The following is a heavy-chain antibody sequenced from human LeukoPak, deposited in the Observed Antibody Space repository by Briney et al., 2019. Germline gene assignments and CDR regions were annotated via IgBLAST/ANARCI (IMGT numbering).Heavy chain of an antibody. D-gene: IGHD3-16*02. CDR2: FDPEGGET. V-gene: IGHV1-24*01. CDR3: ATDLLGVIVSSAS. Sequence: ASVKVSCKVSGYTLTELSMHWVRQAPGKGLEWMGGFDPEGGETIYAQKFQGRVTMIEDTSTDTAYMELSSLRSEDTAVYYCATDLLGVIVSSASWGQGTLVTVSS. J-gene: IGHJ5*02. CDR1: GYTLTELS.